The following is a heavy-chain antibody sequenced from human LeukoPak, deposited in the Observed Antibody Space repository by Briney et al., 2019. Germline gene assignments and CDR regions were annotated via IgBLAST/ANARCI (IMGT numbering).Heavy chain of an antibody. D-gene: IGHD6-19*01. J-gene: IGHJ4*02. Sequence: GESLKISCKGSGYSFTSYWSSWVRQMAGKGLEWMGRIDPSDSYTNYSPSFQGHVTISAGKSISTASLQWSSLKASDTAMYYCARQVPYSSGWAYYFDYWGQGTLVTVSS. CDR3: ARQVPYSSGWAYYFDY. CDR1: GYSFTSYW. CDR2: IDPSDSYT. V-gene: IGHV5-10-1*01.